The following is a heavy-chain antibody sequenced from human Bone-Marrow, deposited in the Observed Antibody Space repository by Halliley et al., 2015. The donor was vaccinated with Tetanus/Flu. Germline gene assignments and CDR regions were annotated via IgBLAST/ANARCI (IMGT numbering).Heavy chain of an antibody. V-gene: IGHV3-66*01. J-gene: IGHJ4*02. CDR2: MYAGGGK. Sequence: LEWVPVMYAGGGKYYGDSVKGRFIISRDNSENTVHLQMNNLRAEDSGIYFCARDANGGGSCFYNWGQGTLVTVSA. CDR3: ARDANGGGSCFYN. D-gene: IGHD2-15*01.